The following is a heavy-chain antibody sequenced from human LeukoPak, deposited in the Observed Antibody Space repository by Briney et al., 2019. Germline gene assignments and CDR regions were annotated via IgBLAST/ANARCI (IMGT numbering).Heavy chain of an antibody. CDR1: GFRFRDYW. J-gene: IGHJ5*01. D-gene: IGHD3-16*01. Sequence: AGGSLRLSCAASGFRFRDYWMTWVRQAPGRGLEWVANMNQDGSNIKYGDSVKGRFTISRDNAKNSLYLQMDSLRVDDTAVYYCARDAYTWAPDSWGQGTLVTISS. V-gene: IGHV3-7*01. CDR2: MNQDGSNI. CDR3: ARDAYTWAPDS.